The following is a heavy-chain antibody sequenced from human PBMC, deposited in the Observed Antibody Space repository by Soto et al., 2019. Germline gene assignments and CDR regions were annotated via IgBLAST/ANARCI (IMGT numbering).Heavy chain of an antibody. V-gene: IGHV3-30*03. J-gene: IGHJ4*02. Sequence: GGSLRLSCAASGFTFSSYGMHWVRQAPGKGLEWVAVISYDGSNKYYADSVKGRFTISRDNSKNTLYLQMNSLRAEDTSLYLCATDIHATWLLNSWGQGTLVTVS. CDR3: ATDIHATWLLNS. CDR2: ISYDGSNK. CDR1: GFTFSSYG. D-gene: IGHD2-2*02.